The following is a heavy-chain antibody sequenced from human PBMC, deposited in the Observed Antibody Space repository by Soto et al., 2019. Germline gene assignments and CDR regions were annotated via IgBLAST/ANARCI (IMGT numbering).Heavy chain of an antibody. CDR1: GGSISSGDYY. V-gene: IGHV4-30-4*01. CDR3: ARALIGDPAPFDY. J-gene: IGHJ4*02. CDR2: IYYSGST. Sequence: QVQLQESGPGLVKPSQTLSLTCTVSGGSISSGDYYWSWIRQPPGKGLEWIGYIYYSGSTYYNPSHKSRVTISVDTSKNQSSLKLSSVTAADTAVYYCARALIGDPAPFDYWGQGTLVTFSS. D-gene: IGHD3-10*01.